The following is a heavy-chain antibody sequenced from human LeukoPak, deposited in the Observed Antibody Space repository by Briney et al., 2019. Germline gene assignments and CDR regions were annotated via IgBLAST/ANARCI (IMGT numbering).Heavy chain of an antibody. CDR3: ARASYGSGSSYNWFDP. J-gene: IGHJ5*02. V-gene: IGHV4-38-2*02. CDR1: GYSISSGYF. CDR2: IYHSGST. D-gene: IGHD3-10*01. Sequence: SETLSLICTVSGYSISSGYFWGWIRQPPGKGLEWIGSIYHSGSTYYNPSLKSRVTISVDTSKNQFSLKLSSVTAADTAVYYCARASYGSGSSYNWFDPWGQGTLVTVSS.